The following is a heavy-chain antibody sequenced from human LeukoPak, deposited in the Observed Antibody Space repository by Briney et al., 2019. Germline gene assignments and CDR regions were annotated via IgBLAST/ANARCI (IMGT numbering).Heavy chain of an antibody. CDR1: GFTFNSYS. CDR2: ISSSSSTV. J-gene: IGHJ4*02. D-gene: IGHD3-22*01. V-gene: IGHV3-48*04. Sequence: GGSLRLSCAASGFTFNSYSMNWVRQAPGKGLEWISYISSSSSTVYYADSVRGRFTISRDNAKNSLYLQMNTLRAEDTAVYYCARDRGPYYYDSSGSYYFDYWGQGALVTVSS. CDR3: ARDRGPYYYDSSGSYYFDY.